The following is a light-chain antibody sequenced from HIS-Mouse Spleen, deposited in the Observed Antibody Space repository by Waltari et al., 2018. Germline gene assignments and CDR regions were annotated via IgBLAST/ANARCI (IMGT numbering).Light chain of an antibody. J-gene: IGLJ2*01. V-gene: IGLV3-10*01. CDR1: ALPKKY. CDR2: EDS. Sequence: SYELTQPPSVSVSPGQTARITCPGAALPKKYAYWYQQKSGQAPVLVIYEDSKRPSGIPERFSGSSSGTMATLTISGAQVEDEAEYYCYSTDSSGNHRVFGGGTKLTVL. CDR3: YSTDSSGNHRV.